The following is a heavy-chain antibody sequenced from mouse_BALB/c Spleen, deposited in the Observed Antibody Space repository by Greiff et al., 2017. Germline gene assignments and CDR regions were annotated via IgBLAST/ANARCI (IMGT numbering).Heavy chain of an antibody. CDR3: ALIRNLYDGYSYYFDY. V-gene: IGHV8-11*01. D-gene: IGHD2-3*01. CDR2: IWWNDNK. Sequence: KESGPGILQPSQTLSLTCSFSGFSLSTYGIGVGWIRQPSGKGLEWLAHIWWNDNKYYITALKSRLTISTDTSNNQVFLKIARVDTADTATYYCALIRNLYDGYSYYFDYWGQGTTLTVSS. CDR1: GFSLSTYGIG. J-gene: IGHJ2*01.